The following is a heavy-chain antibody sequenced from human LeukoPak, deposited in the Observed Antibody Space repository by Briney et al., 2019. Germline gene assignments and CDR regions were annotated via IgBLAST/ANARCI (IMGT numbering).Heavy chain of an antibody. D-gene: IGHD3-3*01. CDR2: INHSGST. J-gene: IGHJ4*02. V-gene: IGHV4-34*01. CDR1: GGSFSGYY. Sequence: PSETLSLTCAVYGGSFSGYYWSWIRQPPGKGLEWIGEINHSGSTNYNPSLKSRVTISVDTSKNQFSLRLSSVTAADTAVYHCARARTFGVVIRYYFDYWGQGTLVTVSS. CDR3: ARARTFGVVIRYYFDY.